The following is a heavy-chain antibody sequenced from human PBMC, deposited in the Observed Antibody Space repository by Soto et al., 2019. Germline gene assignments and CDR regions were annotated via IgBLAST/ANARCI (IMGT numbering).Heavy chain of an antibody. V-gene: IGHV1-69*02. CDR1: GGTFSSYT. CDR2: IIPILGIA. Sequence: ASVKVSCKASGGTFSSYTISWVRQAPGQGLEWMGRIIPILGIANYAQKFQGRVTITADTSKSTAYMELSRLRSDDTAVYYCASTATRGVGYYGMDVWGQGTTVTVSS. CDR3: ASTATRGVGYYGMDV. J-gene: IGHJ6*02. D-gene: IGHD2-15*01.